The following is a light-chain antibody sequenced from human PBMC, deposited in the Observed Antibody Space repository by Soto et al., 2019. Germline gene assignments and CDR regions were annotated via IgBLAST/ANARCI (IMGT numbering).Light chain of an antibody. CDR2: HVS. Sequence: QSVLTQPASGSGSPGHSITISSTGTSGDVGAYNFVSWYQQHPGKAPKLIVYHVSNRPSGFSSRFSGSKSGNTASLTISGLQAEDEADYYCSSYTSSSTLPYVFGTGTKVTVL. CDR3: SSYTSSSTLPYV. J-gene: IGLJ1*01. CDR1: SGDVGAYNF. V-gene: IGLV2-14*03.